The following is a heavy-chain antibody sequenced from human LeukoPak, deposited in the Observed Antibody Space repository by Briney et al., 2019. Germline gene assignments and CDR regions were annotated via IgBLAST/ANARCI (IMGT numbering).Heavy chain of an antibody. CDR1: GFTVSSNY. CDR3: AREWTGFDY. D-gene: IGHD3/OR15-3a*01. V-gene: IGHV3-66*01. CDR2: IYSGGST. Sequence: GGSLRLSCAASGFTVSSNYMNWVRQAPGKGLEWVSVIYSGGSTYYADSVKARFIISRDNSKNTLYLQMNSLRAEDTAVYYCAREWTGFDYWGQGTLATVSS. J-gene: IGHJ4*02.